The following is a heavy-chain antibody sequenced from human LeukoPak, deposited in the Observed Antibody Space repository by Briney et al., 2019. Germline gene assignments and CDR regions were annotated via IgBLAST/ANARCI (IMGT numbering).Heavy chain of an antibody. J-gene: IGHJ5*02. CDR1: GYTFTGYY. D-gene: IGHD3-10*01. V-gene: IGHV1-2*02. CDR2: INPNSGVT. CDR3: ARVGNRMVRGVIHNWFDP. Sequence: GASVKLSCKASGYTFTGYYMHWVRQARGQGLEWMGWINPNSGVTNYAQKFQGRVTITRDTSISTAYMELSRLRSDDTAVYYCARVGNRMVRGVIHNWFDPWGQGTLVTVSS.